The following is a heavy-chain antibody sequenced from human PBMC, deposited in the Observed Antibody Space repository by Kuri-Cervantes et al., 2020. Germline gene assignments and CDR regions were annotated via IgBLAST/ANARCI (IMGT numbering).Heavy chain of an antibody. J-gene: IGHJ6*02. CDR1: GYTFTGHY. CDR3: ARDGGYYGPDV. CDR2: IGPSGDFT. V-gene: IGHV1-46*01. D-gene: IGHD3-16*01. Sequence: ASVKVSCKASGYTFTGHYMHCVRQAPGQGLEWMGMIGPSGDFTSYAQKFQGRLTMTRDTSTSTDYMELSSLRYDDTAVYYCARDGGYYGPDVWGQGTMVTVSS.